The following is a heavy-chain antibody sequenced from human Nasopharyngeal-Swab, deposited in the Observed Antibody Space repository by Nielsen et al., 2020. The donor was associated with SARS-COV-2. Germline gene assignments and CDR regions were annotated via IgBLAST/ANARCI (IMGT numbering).Heavy chain of an antibody. V-gene: IGHV3-20*04. CDR1: GFTFDDYG. J-gene: IGHJ4*02. Sequence: GGSLRLSCAASGFTFDDYGMSWVRQAPGKGLEWVSGINWNGGSTGYADSVKGRFTISRDNAKNSLYLQMNSLRVEDTAVYYCAKALSSSLLWFGELLYPFDYWGQGTLVNVSS. CDR2: INWNGGST. D-gene: IGHD3-10*01. CDR3: AKALSSSLLWFGELLYPFDY.